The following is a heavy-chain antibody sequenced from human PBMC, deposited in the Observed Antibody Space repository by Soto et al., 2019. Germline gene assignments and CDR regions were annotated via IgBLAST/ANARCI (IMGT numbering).Heavy chain of an antibody. D-gene: IGHD3-22*01. CDR3: AREGYYYDSSGSPHWYFDL. CDR2: INHSGST. Sequence: SETLSLTCAVYGGSFSGYYWTWIRQPPGTGLEWIGEINHSGSTNYNPSLKSRVTISVDTSKNQFSLKLSSVTAADTAVYYCAREGYYYDSSGSPHWYFDLWGRGTLVTVSS. J-gene: IGHJ2*01. V-gene: IGHV4-34*01. CDR1: GGSFSGYY.